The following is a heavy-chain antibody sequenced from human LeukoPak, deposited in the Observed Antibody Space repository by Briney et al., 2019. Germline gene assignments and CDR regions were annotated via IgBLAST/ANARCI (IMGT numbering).Heavy chain of an antibody. V-gene: IGHV1-18*01. D-gene: IGHD6-13*01. J-gene: IGHJ5*02. CDR2: ISAYNGNT. Sequence: ASVKVSCKASGYTFTSYGISWVRQAPGQGLEWMGWISAYNGNTNYAQKLQGRVTMTTDTSTSTAYMELRSLRSDDTAVYYCARGREIAAASGWFDPWGQGTLVTVSS. CDR1: GYTFTSYG. CDR3: ARGREIAAASGWFDP.